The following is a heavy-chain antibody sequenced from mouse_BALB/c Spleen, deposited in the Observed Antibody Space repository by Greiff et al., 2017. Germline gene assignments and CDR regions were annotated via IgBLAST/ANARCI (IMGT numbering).Heavy chain of an antibody. Sequence: EVQLVESGGGLVKPGGSLKLSCAASGFTFSDYYMYWVRQTPEKRLEWVATISDGGSYTYYPDSVKGRFTISRDNATNNLYLQMSSLKSEDTAMYYCASTDYWGQGTTLTVSS. CDR2: ISDGGSYT. J-gene: IGHJ2*01. V-gene: IGHV5-4*02. CDR1: GFTFSDYY. CDR3: ASTDY. D-gene: IGHD1-1*01.